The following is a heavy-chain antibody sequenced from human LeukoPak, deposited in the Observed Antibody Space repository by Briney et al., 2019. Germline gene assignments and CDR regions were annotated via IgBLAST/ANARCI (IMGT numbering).Heavy chain of an antibody. V-gene: IGHV4-61*02. J-gene: IGHJ4*02. D-gene: IGHD3-22*01. CDR2: IYTSGST. CDR3: ARGRYYYDSSPVDYFDY. Sequence: PSQTLSLTCTVSGGSISSGSYYWSWIRQPAGKGLEWIGRIYTSGSTNYNPSLKSRVTMSVDTSKNQFSLKLSSVTAADTAVYYCARGRYYYDSSPVDYFDYWGQGTLVTVSS. CDR1: GGSISSGSYY.